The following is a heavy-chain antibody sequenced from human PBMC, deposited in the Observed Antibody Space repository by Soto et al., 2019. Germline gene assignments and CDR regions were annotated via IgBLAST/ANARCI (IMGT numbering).Heavy chain of an antibody. D-gene: IGHD3-22*01. J-gene: IGHJ4*02. CDR2: IIPIFGTA. V-gene: IGHV1-69*13. CDR1: GGTFSSYA. CDR3: ARVMSHQPKNYYDSSGYYYVVWYYFDY. Sequence: SVKVSCKASGGTFSSYAISWVRQAPGQGLEWMGGIIPIFGTANYAQKFQGRVTITADESTSTAYMELSSLRSEDTAVYYCARVMSHQPKNYYDSSGYYYVVWYYFDYWGQGTLVTVSS.